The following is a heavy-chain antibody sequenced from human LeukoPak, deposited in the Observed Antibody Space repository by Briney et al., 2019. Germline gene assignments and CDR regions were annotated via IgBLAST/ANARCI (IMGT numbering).Heavy chain of an antibody. D-gene: IGHD1-26*01. Sequence: SETLPLTCAVYGGSFSGYYWSWIRQPPGKGLEWIGEINHSGSTNYNPSLKSRVTISVDTSKNQFSLTLSSVTAADTAVYYCAIRSGRNYYGVDVWGQGTTVTVSS. CDR2: INHSGST. V-gene: IGHV4-34*01. CDR3: AIRSGRNYYGVDV. CDR1: GGSFSGYY. J-gene: IGHJ6*02.